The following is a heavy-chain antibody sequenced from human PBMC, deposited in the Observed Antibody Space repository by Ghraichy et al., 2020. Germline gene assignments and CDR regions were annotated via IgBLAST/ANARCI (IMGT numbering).Heavy chain of an antibody. V-gene: IGHV3-30*18. CDR1: GFTFSSYG. J-gene: IGHJ4*02. Sequence: GGSLRLSCAASGFTFSSYGMHWVRQAPGKGLEWVAVISYDGSNKYYADSVKGRFTISRDNSKNTLYLQMNSLRAEDTAVYYCAKDSKISYDILTGSWDYWGQGTLVTVSS. CDR2: ISYDGSNK. CDR3: AKDSKISYDILTGSWDY. D-gene: IGHD3-9*01.